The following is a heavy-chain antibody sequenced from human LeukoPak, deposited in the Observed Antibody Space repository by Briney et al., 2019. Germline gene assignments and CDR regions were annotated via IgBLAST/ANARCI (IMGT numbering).Heavy chain of an antibody. D-gene: IGHD6-13*01. J-gene: IGHJ4*02. V-gene: IGHV3-74*01. CDR3: ARGYSSSWYYFGDY. CDR2: INSDGSTT. Sequence: GGSLRLSCAASGFTFSNHWMHWVRQAPGKGLVWVSRINSDGSTTTYADSVEGRFTISRDNAKNTLYLQMNSLRVEDTAVYYCARGYSSSWYYFGDYWGQGTLVTVSS. CDR1: GFTFSNHW.